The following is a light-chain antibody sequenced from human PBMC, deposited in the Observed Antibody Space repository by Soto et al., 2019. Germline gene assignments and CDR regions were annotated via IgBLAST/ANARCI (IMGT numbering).Light chain of an antibody. CDR2: GAS. CDR1: QDIRKY. CDR3: QHYYNRPPVT. V-gene: IGKV1-33*01. J-gene: IGKJ3*01. Sequence: DIPMTQSPSSLSASVGDRVTITCQASQDIRKYLNWYQQKPGRAPKILIYGASNLETRVPSRFSGSVYGTDFTFTISGLQPGEIGTYDCQHYYNRPPVTGGPGTKVAIK.